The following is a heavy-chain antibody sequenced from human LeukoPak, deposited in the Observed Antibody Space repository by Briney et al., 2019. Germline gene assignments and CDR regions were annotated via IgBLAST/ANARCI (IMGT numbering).Heavy chain of an antibody. CDR2: ISDDGNSK. V-gene: IGHV3-30-3*01. CDR1: GFTFSSYA. CDR3: ARDRAWNYFDY. D-gene: IGHD3-3*01. J-gene: IGHJ4*02. Sequence: PGTSLRLSCAASGFTFSSYAMHWVRQAPGKGLEWVAVISDDGNSKYYADSVKGRFTVSRDNPKNTLYLQVNSLRAEDTAVYYCARDRAWNYFDYWGQGTLVTVSS.